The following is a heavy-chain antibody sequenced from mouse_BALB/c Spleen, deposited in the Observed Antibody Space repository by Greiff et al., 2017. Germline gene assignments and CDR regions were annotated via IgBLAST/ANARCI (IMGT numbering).Heavy chain of an antibody. CDR3: ASYYRSYYYAMDY. J-gene: IGHJ4*01. Sequence: EVMLVESGGGLVQPGGSLKLSCAASGFTFSSYGMSWVRQTPDKRLELVATINSNGGSTYYPDSVKGRFTISRDNAKNTLYLQMSSLKSEDTAMYYCASYYRSYYYAMDYWGQGTSVTVSS. CDR2: INSNGGST. CDR1: GFTFSSYG. D-gene: IGHD2-14*01. V-gene: IGHV5-6-3*01.